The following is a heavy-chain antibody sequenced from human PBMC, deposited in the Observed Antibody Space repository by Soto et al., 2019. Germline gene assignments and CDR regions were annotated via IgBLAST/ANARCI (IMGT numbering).Heavy chain of an antibody. Sequence: SETLSLTCTVSGGSISSGGYYWSWIRQHPGKGLEWIGYIYYSGSTYYNPSFKSRVTISVDTSKNQFSLKLSSVTAADTAVYYCARGVPAANLFDYWGQGTLVTVSS. CDR2: IYYSGST. CDR1: GGSISSGGYY. J-gene: IGHJ4*02. D-gene: IGHD2-2*01. CDR3: ARGVPAANLFDY. V-gene: IGHV4-31*03.